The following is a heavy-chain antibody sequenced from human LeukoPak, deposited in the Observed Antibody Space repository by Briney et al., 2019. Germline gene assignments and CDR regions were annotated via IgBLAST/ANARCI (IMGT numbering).Heavy chain of an antibody. V-gene: IGHV1-69*05. Sequence: GASVKVSCKASGGTFSSYAISWVRQAPGQGLEWMGGIIPIFGTANYAMKFQGRVTITTDESKSTAYMELSSLRSEDTAVYYCARVSTDYYDSSGYYYFDYWGQGTLVTVSS. CDR1: GGTFSSYA. CDR2: IIPIFGTA. D-gene: IGHD3-22*01. J-gene: IGHJ4*02. CDR3: ARVSTDYYDSSGYYYFDY.